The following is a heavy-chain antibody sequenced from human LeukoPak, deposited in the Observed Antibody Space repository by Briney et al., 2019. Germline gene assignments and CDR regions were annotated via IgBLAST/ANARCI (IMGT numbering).Heavy chain of an antibody. D-gene: IGHD2-2*01. CDR2: IYYSGST. CDR1: GGSISSGGYY. Sequence: SETLSLTCTVSGGSISSGGYYWSWIRQHPEKGLEWIGYIYYSGSTYYNPSLKSRVTISVDTSKNQFSLKLSSVTAADTAVYYCARYCTSTTCILRGFDYWGQGTLVTVSS. V-gene: IGHV4-31*03. CDR3: ARYCTSTTCILRGFDY. J-gene: IGHJ4*02.